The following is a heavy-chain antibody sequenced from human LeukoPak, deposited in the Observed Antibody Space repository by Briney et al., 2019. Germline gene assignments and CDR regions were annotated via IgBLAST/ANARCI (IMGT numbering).Heavy chain of an antibody. CDR3: ACTAYYYYYLDV. D-gene: IGHD5-18*01. J-gene: IGHJ6*03. CDR1: GFTFSSHA. CDR2: VSGSGDNT. V-gene: IGHV3-23*01. Sequence: GGSLRLSGAASGFTFSSHAMSWVRQAPGKGLEWVSAVSGSGDNTYYADSVKGRFTISRDNSKNTLYLHMSSLRAEDTAVYYCACTAYYYYYLDVWGKGTTVTVSS.